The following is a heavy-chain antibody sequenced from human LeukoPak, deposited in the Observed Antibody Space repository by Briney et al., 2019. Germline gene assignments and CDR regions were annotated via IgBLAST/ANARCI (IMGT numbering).Heavy chain of an antibody. CDR3: ASGKETSMAQGY. D-gene: IGHD5-18*01. CDR2: IYSGGSI. J-gene: IGHJ4*02. Sequence: GGSLRLSCAVSGFTVSSNYMTWVRQPPGKGLEWVSVIYSGGSIYYADSVKGRFTISRDISKNTVDLQLNSLRAEDTAVYYCASGKETSMAQGYWGQGTLVTVSS. CDR1: GFTVSSNY. V-gene: IGHV3-53*01.